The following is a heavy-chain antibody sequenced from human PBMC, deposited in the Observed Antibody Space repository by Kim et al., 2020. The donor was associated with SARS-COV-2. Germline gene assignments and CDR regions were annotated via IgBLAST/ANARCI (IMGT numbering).Heavy chain of an antibody. CDR1: GYTFTTYY. CDR2: IVPSSGST. V-gene: IGHV1-46*01. D-gene: IGHD3-22*01. Sequence: ASVKVSCKTAGYTFTTYYMHWLRQAPGQGLEWMAIIVPSSGSTKYAQRFQGRLTMTRDTSTSTVYMELSSLRSEDTAVYYCAREGLGRSDSSGCNFDQWGQGTLVTVSS. J-gene: IGHJ4*02. CDR3: AREGLGRSDSSGCNFDQ.